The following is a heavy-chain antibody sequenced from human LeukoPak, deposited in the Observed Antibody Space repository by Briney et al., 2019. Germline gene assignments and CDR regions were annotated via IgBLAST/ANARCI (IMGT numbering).Heavy chain of an antibody. J-gene: IGHJ4*02. D-gene: IGHD6-19*01. CDR3: AGWGPSRSSGWYDDFDY. CDR1: GFTFSSYA. Sequence: GGSLRLSCAASGFTFSSYAMHWVRQAPGKGLEWVAVISYDGSNKKYADSVKGRFTISRDNSNNTLYLQMNSLRAEDTAVYYCAGWGPSRSSGWYDDFDYWGQGTLVTVSS. V-gene: IGHV3-30*14. CDR2: ISYDGSNK.